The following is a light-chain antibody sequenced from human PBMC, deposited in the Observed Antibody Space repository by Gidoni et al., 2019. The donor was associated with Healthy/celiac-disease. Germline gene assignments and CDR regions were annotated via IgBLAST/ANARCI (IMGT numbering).Light chain of an antibody. CDR1: QSISSY. CDR3: QQSYSTLT. J-gene: IGKJ4*01. Sequence: DIQMTQSPSSLSASVGYRVTITCLASQSISSYLNWYQQKPGKAPKLLIYAAYSLQSGVPSRCSGSGSGTDFTLTISSLQPEDFATYYWQQSYSTLTFGGGTKVEIK. V-gene: IGKV1-39*01. CDR2: AAY.